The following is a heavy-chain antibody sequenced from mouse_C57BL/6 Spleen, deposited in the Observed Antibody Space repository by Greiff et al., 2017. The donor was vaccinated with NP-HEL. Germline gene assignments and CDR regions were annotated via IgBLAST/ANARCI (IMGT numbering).Heavy chain of an antibody. CDR1: GYTFTSYW. Sequence: QVQLQQPGAEPVRPGSSVKLSCKASGYTFTSYWMPWVKQRPIQGLEWIGNIDPSDSETHYNQKFKDKATLTVDKSSSTAYMQLSSLTSEDSAVYYCARRGLLYAMDYWGQGTSVTVSS. CDR3: ARRGLLYAMDY. V-gene: IGHV1-52*01. D-gene: IGHD2-3*01. CDR2: IDPSDSET. J-gene: IGHJ4*01.